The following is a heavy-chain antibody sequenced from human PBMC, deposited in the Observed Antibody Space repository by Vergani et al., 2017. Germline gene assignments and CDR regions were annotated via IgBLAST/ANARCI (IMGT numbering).Heavy chain of an antibody. J-gene: IGHJ4*02. D-gene: IGHD6-13*01. CDR2: IYYSGST. CDR3: ARGLAAAGTFDY. CDR1: GGSISSYY. V-gene: IGHV4-59*01. Sequence: QLQLQESGPGLVKPSETLSLTCTVSGGSISSYYWSWIRQPPGKGLEWIGYIYYSGSTNYNPSLKSRVTISVDTSKNQFSLKLSSVTAADTAVYYCARGLAAAGTFDYWGQGTLVTVSS.